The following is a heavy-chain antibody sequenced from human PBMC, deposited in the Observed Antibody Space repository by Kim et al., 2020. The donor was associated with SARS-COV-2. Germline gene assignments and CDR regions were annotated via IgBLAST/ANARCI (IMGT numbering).Heavy chain of an antibody. CDR2: INHSGST. J-gene: IGHJ3*02. Sequence: SETLSLTCAVYGGSFSGYYWSWIRQPPGKGLEWIGEINHSGSTNYNPSLKSRVTISVDTSKNQFSLKLSSVTAADTAVYYCARSALGTFADDIWGQGTMVTVSS. D-gene: IGHD3-16*01. V-gene: IGHV4-34*01. CDR3: ARSALGTFADDI. CDR1: GGSFSGYY.